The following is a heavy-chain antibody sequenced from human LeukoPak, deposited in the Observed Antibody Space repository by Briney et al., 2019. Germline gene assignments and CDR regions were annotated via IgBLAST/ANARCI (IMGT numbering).Heavy chain of an antibody. CDR3: VVGGSPGY. Sequence: GGSLRLSCAASGLAFSAYKMHWVRQAPRKGLVWVSRISTDGYTTDYADFVQGRFTASRDNTKNTWSLEMNSLKAEDTAVYYCVVGGSPGYWDQGTLVTVSS. CDR1: GLAFSAYK. CDR2: ISTDGYTT. J-gene: IGHJ4*02. D-gene: IGHD2-15*01. V-gene: IGHV3-74*01.